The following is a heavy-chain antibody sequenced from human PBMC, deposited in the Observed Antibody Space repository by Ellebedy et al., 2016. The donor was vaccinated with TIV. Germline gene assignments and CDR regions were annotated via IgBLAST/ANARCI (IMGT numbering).Heavy chain of an antibody. D-gene: IGHD4-17*01. CDR1: RFSFRSYW. CDR3: ATDGSYGDFRSPAHAFES. V-gene: IGHV3-7*01. Sequence: GESLKISCAASRFSFRSYWMSWVRQAPGKGLEWVANINQDGSERYYVDSVKGRFTISRDNAKNSLYLQMNSLRAEDTAVYYCATDGSYGDFRSPAHAFESWGQGTMVIVSS. CDR2: INQDGSER. J-gene: IGHJ3*02.